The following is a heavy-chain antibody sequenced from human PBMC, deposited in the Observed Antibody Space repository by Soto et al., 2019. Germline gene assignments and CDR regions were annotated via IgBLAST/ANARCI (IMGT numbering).Heavy chain of an antibody. Sequence: QVQLQESGPGLVKPSGTLSLTCAVSGGSISSSNWWSWVRQPPGKGLEGIGEIYHSGSTNYNPSLKRRVTISVDKSKNQVSLKLSSVTAADTSVYYCARGSGMYYYGMDVWGQGTTVTVSS. CDR2: IYHSGST. CDR1: GGSISSSNW. V-gene: IGHV4-4*02. CDR3: ARGSGMYYYGMDV. J-gene: IGHJ6*02. D-gene: IGHD2-15*01.